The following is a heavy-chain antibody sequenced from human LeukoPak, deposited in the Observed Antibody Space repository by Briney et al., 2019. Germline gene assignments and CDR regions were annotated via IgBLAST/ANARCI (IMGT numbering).Heavy chain of an antibody. CDR3: AKDARYYDSSGYWDYYYGMDV. CDR2: ISGSGGST. CDR1: GFTFSSYA. D-gene: IGHD3-22*01. Sequence: PGGSLRLSCAASGFTFSSYAMSWDRQAPGKGLEWVSAISGSGGSTYYADSVKGRFTISRDNSKNTLYLQMNSLRAEDTAVYYCAKDARYYDSSGYWDYYYGMDVWGQGTTVTVSS. J-gene: IGHJ6*02. V-gene: IGHV3-23*01.